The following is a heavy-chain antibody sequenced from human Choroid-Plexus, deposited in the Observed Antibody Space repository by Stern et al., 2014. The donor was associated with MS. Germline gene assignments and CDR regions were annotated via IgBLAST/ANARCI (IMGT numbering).Heavy chain of an antibody. CDR2: ISSGGSYI. D-gene: IGHD4-23*01. Sequence: EVQLVESGGGLVKPGGSLRLSCAASGFTFSSYSMNWVRQAPGKGLEWVASISSGGSYIYYADSLKGRFTISRDNAKNSLYLQMNSLRAEDTAVYYCARGRGGNYRYYFDXXGQGTLVTVSS. CDR1: GFTFSSYS. V-gene: IGHV3-21*01. CDR3: ARGRGGNYRYYFDX. J-gene: IGHJ4*02.